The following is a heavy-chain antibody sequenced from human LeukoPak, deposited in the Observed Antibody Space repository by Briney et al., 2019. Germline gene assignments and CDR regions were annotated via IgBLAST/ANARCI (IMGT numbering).Heavy chain of an antibody. CDR2: ISCSGGST. V-gene: IGHV3-23*01. CDR3: AKDGPWLVPLGWFDP. D-gene: IGHD6-19*01. CDR1: GFTFSSYA. J-gene: IGHJ5*02. Sequence: GGYLRLSCAASGFTFSSYAMSWDRQAPGKGLEWVSAISCSGGSTYYADSVKGRFTISRDNSKNTLYLQMNSLRAEDTAVYYCAKDGPWLVPLGWFDPWGQGTLVTVSS.